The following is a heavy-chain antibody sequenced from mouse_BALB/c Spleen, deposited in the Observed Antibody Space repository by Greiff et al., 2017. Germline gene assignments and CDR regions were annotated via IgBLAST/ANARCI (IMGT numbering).Heavy chain of an antibody. Sequence: VQLQQSGPELVKPGASVKISCKASGYSFTGYYMHWVKQSHVKSLEWIGRINPYNGATSYNQNFKDKASLTVDKSSSTAYMELHSLTSEDSAVYYCARRGGPWFAYWGQGTLVTVSA. J-gene: IGHJ3*01. V-gene: IGHV1-31*01. CDR3: ARRGGPWFAY. CDR1: GYSFTGYY. CDR2: INPYNGAT. D-gene: IGHD3-3*01.